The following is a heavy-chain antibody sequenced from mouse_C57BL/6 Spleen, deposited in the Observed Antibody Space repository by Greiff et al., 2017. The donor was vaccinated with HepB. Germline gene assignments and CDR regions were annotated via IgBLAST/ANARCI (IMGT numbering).Heavy chain of an antibody. CDR1: GFTFSDYG. Sequence: EVMLVESGGGLVQPGGSLKLSCAASGFTFSDYGMAWVRQAPRKGPEWVAFISNLAYSIYYADTVTGRFTISRENAKNTRYLEMSSLRSEDTAMYYCARHDYEKGFDYWGQGTTLTVSS. D-gene: IGHD2-4*01. J-gene: IGHJ2*01. CDR2: ISNLAYSI. V-gene: IGHV5-15*01. CDR3: ARHDYEKGFDY.